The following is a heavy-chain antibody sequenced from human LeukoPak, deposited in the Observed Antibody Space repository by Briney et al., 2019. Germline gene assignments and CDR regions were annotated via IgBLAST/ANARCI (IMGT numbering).Heavy chain of an antibody. J-gene: IGHJ6*02. V-gene: IGHV1-18*01. CDR1: GYTFTDYG. CDR2: ISGYNGHT. CDR3: ARKGCSSTSCYTGYYYYGMDV. Sequence: ASVKVSCKASGYTFTDYGISWARQAPGQGLEWMGWISGYNGHTNYAQKLQGRVTMTTDTSTSTAYMELRSLRSDDTAVYYCARKGCSSTSCYTGYYYYGMDVWGQGTTVTVSS. D-gene: IGHD2-2*02.